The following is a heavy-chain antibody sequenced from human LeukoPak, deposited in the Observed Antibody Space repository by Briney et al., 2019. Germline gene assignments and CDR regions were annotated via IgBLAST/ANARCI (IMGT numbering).Heavy chain of an antibody. J-gene: IGHJ4*02. CDR1: GFTFSSSA. D-gene: IGHD3-16*02. Sequence: GGSLRLSCAASGFTFSSSAMSWVRQAPGKGLEWVSSISGSTSYIYYADSVRGRFTISRDDAKNSLYLQMNSLRAEDTAVYYCARGSDFVWGSYRPYFDYWGQGTLVTVSS. CDR2: ISGSTSYI. CDR3: ARGSDFVWGSYRPYFDY. V-gene: IGHV3-21*01.